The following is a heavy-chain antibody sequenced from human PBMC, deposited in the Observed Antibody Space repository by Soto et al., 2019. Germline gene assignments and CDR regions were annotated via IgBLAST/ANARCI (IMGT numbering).Heavy chain of an antibody. Sequence: GGSLRLSCAASGFTFSSYSMNWVRQAPGKGLEWVSYISSSSSTIYYADSVKGRFTISRDNAKNSLYLQMNSLRAEDTAVYYCARVLRFLTDYYYMDVWGKGTTVTVSS. D-gene: IGHD3-3*01. CDR1: GFTFSSYS. CDR3: ARVLRFLTDYYYMDV. J-gene: IGHJ6*03. V-gene: IGHV3-48*01. CDR2: ISSSSSTI.